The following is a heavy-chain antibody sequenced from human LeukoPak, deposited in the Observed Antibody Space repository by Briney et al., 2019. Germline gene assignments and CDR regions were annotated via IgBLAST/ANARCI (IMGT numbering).Heavy chain of an antibody. D-gene: IGHD1-7*01. Sequence: GHSVTPSCMVSGYTLTELSMHWVRQAPGKGREWVGGIHPEDGKTNYAQKFPGRVHMAEDTSTHTAYMELSSLRSEDTAVYYCATGTLYNWNYGINYWGQGTLVTVSS. CDR2: IHPEDGKT. V-gene: IGHV1-24*01. CDR1: GYTLTELS. CDR3: ATGTLYNWNYGINY. J-gene: IGHJ4*02.